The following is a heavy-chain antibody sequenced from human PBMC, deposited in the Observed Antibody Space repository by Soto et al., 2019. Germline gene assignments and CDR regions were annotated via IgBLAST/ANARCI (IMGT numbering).Heavy chain of an antibody. CDR1: GGTFSSYA. V-gene: IGHV1-69*12. Sequence: QVQLVQSGAEVKKPGSSVKVSCKASGGTFSSYAISWVRQAPGQGLEWMGGIIPIFGTANYAQKVQGRVTITADESTSTAYMELSSLRSEDTAVYYCARDTEQVSEGWYALGDYWGQGTLVTVSS. CDR3: ARDTEQVSEGWYALGDY. D-gene: IGHD6-19*01. J-gene: IGHJ4*02. CDR2: IIPIFGTA.